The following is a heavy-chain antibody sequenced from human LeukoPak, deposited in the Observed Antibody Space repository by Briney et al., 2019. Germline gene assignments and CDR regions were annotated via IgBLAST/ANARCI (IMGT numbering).Heavy chain of an antibody. D-gene: IGHD5-18*01. CDR3: ARAKYSYGPRHYYYYYGMDV. Sequence: SETLSLTCAVYGGSFSGYYWSWIRQPPGKGLEWIGEINHSGSTNYNPSLKSRVTISADTSKNQFSLKLSSVTAADTAVYYCARAKYSYGPRHYYYYYGMDVWGQGTTVTVSS. CDR1: GGSFSGYY. J-gene: IGHJ6*02. CDR2: INHSGST. V-gene: IGHV4-34*01.